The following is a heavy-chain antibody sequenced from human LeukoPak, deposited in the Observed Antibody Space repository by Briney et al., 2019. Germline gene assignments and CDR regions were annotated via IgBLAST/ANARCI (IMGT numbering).Heavy chain of an antibody. J-gene: IGHJ4*02. CDR1: GFTFSDYY. D-gene: IGHD2-2*01. CDR3: ARAPQGYCSSTSCYAEYFDY. Sequence: AGGSLRLSCAASGFTFSDYYMSWIRQAPGKGLEWVSYISSSGSTIYYADSVKGRFTISRDNAKNSLYLQMNSLRAEDTAVHYCARAPQGYCSSTSCYAEYFDYWGQGTLVTVSP. CDR2: ISSSGSTI. V-gene: IGHV3-11*04.